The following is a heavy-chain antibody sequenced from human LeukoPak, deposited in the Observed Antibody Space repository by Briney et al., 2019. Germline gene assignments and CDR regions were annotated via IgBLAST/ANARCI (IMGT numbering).Heavy chain of an antibody. CDR1: GFTFSSYG. J-gene: IGHJ5*02. Sequence: GGSLRLSCAASGFTFSSYGMHWVRQAPGKGLEWVAFIRYDGSNKFYADSVQGRFTISRDNSKNTLYLQMNSLRAEDTAVYYCAKGYSYGSRVYWFDPWGQGTLVTVSS. V-gene: IGHV3-30*02. CDR2: IRYDGSNK. CDR3: AKGYSYGSRVYWFDP. D-gene: IGHD5-18*01.